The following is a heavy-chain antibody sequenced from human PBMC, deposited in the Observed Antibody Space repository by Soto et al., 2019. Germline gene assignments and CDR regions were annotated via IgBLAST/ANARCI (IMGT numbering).Heavy chain of an antibody. J-gene: IGHJ6*03. CDR3: ARSLSVYCSSTSCQLHRGYDMDV. D-gene: IGHD2-2*01. CDR1: GGSFSGYY. Sequence: PSETLSLTCAVYGGSFSGYYWSWIRQPPGKGLEWIGEINHSGSTNYNPSLKSRVTISVDTSKNQFSLKLSSVTAADTAVYYCARSLSVYCSSTSCQLHRGYDMDVWGKGTTVTVSS. CDR2: INHSGST. V-gene: IGHV4-34*01.